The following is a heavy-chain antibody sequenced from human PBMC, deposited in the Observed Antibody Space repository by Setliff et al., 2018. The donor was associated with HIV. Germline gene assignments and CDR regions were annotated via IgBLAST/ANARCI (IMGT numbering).Heavy chain of an antibody. CDR2: IYTSGST. V-gene: IGHV4-4*09. CDR1: GGSFSGYY. D-gene: IGHD2-2*01. J-gene: IGHJ5*01. Sequence: SETLSLTCAVYGGSFSGYYWSWIRQPPGKGLEWIGYIYTSGSTGYNPSLTSRVTMSADTPNNRFALKLSSVTAADTAVYYCARRAVQDGSVTSSNWFESWGQGTLVTVPS. CDR3: ARRAVQDGSVTSSNWFES.